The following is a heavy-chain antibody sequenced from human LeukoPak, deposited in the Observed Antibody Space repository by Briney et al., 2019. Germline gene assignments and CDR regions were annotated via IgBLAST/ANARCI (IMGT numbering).Heavy chain of an antibody. V-gene: IGHV1-18*01. D-gene: IGHD2-2*01. J-gene: IGHJ3*02. CDR1: GYTFTSYG. CDR3: ATDHTYLRTHAFDI. CDR2: ISAYNGNT. Sequence: EASVKVSCKASGYTFTSYGISWVRQAPGQGLEWMGWISAYNGNTNYAQKLQGRVTVTTDTSTSTAYMELRSLRSDDTAVYYCATDHTYLRTHAFDIWGQGTMVTVSS.